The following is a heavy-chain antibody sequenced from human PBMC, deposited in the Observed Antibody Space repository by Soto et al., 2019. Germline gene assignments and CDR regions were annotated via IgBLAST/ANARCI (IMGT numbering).Heavy chain of an antibody. J-gene: IGHJ4*02. CDR2: ISVSGGST. CDR1: GFTFSSHA. CDR3: AKGPGAYYDSSCYYHFAY. Sequence: GGSLRLSCAASGFTFSSHAMSWVRQAPGKGLEWVSAISVSGGSTYYADSVKGRFTISRDNSKNTLYLQMNSLRAEDTAVYYCAKGPGAYYDSSCYYHFAYWGQGTVVTVSS. V-gene: IGHV3-23*01. D-gene: IGHD3-22*01.